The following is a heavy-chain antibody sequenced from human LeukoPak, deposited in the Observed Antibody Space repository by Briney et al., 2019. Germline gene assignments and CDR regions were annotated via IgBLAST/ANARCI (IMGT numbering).Heavy chain of an antibody. D-gene: IGHD3-10*01. CDR2: ISYDGSNK. CDR3: AKEWFGELLGAFDI. CDR1: GFTFSSYG. Sequence: PGGSLRLSCAASGFTFSSYGMHWVRQAPGKGLEWVAVISYDGSNKYYADSVKGRFTISRDNSKNTLYLQMNSLRAEDTAVYYCAKEWFGELLGAFDIWGQGTMVTVSS. J-gene: IGHJ3*02. V-gene: IGHV3-30*18.